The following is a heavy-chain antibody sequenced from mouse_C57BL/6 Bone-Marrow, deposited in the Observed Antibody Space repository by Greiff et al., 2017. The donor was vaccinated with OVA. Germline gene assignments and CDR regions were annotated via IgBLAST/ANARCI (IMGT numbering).Heavy chain of an antibody. CDR3: ARGELGRWYCDV. D-gene: IGHD4-1*01. J-gene: IGHJ1*03. CDR1: GFTFSSYG. Sequence: EVQVVESGGDLVKPGGSLKLSCAASGFTFSSYGMSWVRQTPDKRLAWVATISSGGSYTYYPASVKGRFTISRDNAKNTLYLQMSSLKAEDTAMYSCARGELGRWYCDVWGTGTTVTVSS. V-gene: IGHV5-6*01. CDR2: ISSGGSYT.